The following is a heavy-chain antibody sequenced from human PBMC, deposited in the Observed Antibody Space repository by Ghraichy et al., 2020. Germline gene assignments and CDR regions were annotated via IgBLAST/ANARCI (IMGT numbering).Heavy chain of an antibody. J-gene: IGHJ2*01. CDR2: INWNGGST. Sequence: GSLRLSCAASGFIFDENDMSWVRQAPGKGLEWVSGINWNGGSTGYADSVKGRFTISRDNAKKSLYLQMNSLRAEDTAFYYCARGTALSGWYFDLWGRGTLVTVSS. D-gene: IGHD2-21*02. CDR1: GFIFDEND. V-gene: IGHV3-20*04. CDR3: ARGTALSGWYFDL.